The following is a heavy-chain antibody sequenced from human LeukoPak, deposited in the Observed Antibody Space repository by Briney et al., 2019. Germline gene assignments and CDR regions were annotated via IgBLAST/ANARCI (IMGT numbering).Heavy chain of an antibody. CDR3: ARGKSRIQLHLRDSFDI. CDR1: GGSISSYY. D-gene: IGHD5-18*01. V-gene: IGHV4-4*07. Sequence: SETLSLTCTVSGGSISSYYWSWIRQPAGKGLEWIGRMYTSGSADYSPSLKSRVAVSVDTSKNQFSLKLSSVTAADTAVYYCARGKSRIQLHLRDSFDIWGQGTMVTVSS. J-gene: IGHJ3*02. CDR2: MYTSGSA.